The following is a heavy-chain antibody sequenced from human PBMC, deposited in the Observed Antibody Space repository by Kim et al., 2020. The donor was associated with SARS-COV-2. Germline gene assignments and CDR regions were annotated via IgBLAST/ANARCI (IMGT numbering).Heavy chain of an antibody. CDR1: GYTFTGYY. CDR2: INPNSGGT. CDR3: ARGGSSSWQKADAEYFQH. J-gene: IGHJ1*01. V-gene: IGHV1-2*04. D-gene: IGHD6-13*01. Sequence: ASVKVSCKASGYTFTGYYMHWVRQAPGQGLEWMGWINPNSGGTNYAQKFQGWVTMTRDTSISTAYMELSRLRSDDTAVYYCARGGSSSWQKADAEYFQHWGQGTLVTVSS.